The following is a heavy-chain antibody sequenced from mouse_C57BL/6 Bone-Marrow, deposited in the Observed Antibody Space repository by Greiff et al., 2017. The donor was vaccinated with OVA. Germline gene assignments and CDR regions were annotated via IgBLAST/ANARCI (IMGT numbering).Heavy chain of an antibody. J-gene: IGHJ4*01. D-gene: IGHD2-5*01. CDR1: GFPFSNYW. Sequence: EVQLMESGGGLVQPGGSMKLSCVASGFPFSNYWMNWVRQSPEKGLEWVAQISLKSDNNATHYAASMKGRFTISRDDSNSSVYLQMSNVRAEDTGIYYCTYSNPMDYWGKGTSVTVSS. CDR3: TYSNPMDY. V-gene: IGHV6-3*01. CDR2: ISLKSDNNAT.